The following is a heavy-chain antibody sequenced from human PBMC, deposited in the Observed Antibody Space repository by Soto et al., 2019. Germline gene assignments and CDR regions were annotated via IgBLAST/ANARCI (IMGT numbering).Heavy chain of an antibody. CDR3: ARRVGATAPLDY. J-gene: IGHJ4*02. CDR1: GFTLSSYS. CDR2: ISSSSSYI. D-gene: IGHD1-26*01. Sequence: GGSLRLSCAASGFTLSSYSMNWVRQAPGKGLEWVSSISSSSSYIYYADSVKGRFTISRDNAKNSLYLQMNSLRAEDTAVYYCARRVGATAPLDYWGQGTLVTVSS. V-gene: IGHV3-21*01.